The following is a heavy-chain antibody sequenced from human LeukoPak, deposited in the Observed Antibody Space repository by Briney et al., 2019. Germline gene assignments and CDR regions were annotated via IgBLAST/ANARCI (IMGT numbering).Heavy chain of an antibody. Sequence: SETLSLTCTVSGGSIRSDDYYWSWIRQPPGKDLEWIGYIFYTGNTHYNPSLQSRVTFSVDTSKNQFSLKLSSVTAADTAVYFCATVVVVAATNYYYYATDVWGQGTTVTVSS. CDR3: ATVVVVAATNYYYYATDV. V-gene: IGHV4-30-4*01. J-gene: IGHJ6*02. CDR1: GGSIRSDDYY. D-gene: IGHD2-15*01. CDR2: IFYTGNT.